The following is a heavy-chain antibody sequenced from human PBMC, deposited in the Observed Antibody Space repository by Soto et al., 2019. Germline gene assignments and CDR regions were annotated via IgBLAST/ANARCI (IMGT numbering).Heavy chain of an antibody. CDR1: GGSISSYY. CDR2: IYYSGST. CDR3: ARDHGTGGWFDP. J-gene: IGHJ5*02. V-gene: IGHV4-59*01. Sequence: QVQLQESGPGLVKPSETLSLTCTVSGGSISSYYWSWIRQPPGKGLEWIGYIYYSGSTNYNPSLKSRVTISVDTSKNQFSLKLSSVTAADTAVYYWARDHGTGGWFDPWGQGTLVTVSS.